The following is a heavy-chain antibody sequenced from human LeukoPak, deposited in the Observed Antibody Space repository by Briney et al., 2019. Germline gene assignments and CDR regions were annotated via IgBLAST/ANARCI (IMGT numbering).Heavy chain of an antibody. V-gene: IGHV5-51*01. D-gene: IGHD6-19*01. CDR2: IYPGDSDT. CDR3: ARRGSGWYADY. J-gene: IGHJ4*02. CDR1: GYTFTSYW. Sequence: GESLKISCKGSGYTFTSYWIGWVRQMSGKGLEWMGIIYPGDSDTRYSPSFQGQVSISVDKSISTAYLQWSSLKASDTAMYYCARRGSGWYADYWGQGTLVTVSS.